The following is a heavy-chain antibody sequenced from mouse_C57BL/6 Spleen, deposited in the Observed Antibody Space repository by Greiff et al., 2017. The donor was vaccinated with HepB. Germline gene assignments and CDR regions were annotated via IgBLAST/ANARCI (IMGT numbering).Heavy chain of an antibody. CDR2: IDPSDSYT. J-gene: IGHJ3*01. Sequence: VQLQQPGAELVRPGTSVKLSCKASGYTFTSYWMHWVKQRPGQGLEWIGVIDPSDSYTNYNQKFKGKATLTVDTSSSTAYMQLSSLTSEDSAVYYCARGDGNYPWGQGTLVTVSA. V-gene: IGHV1-59*01. CDR3: ARGDGNYP. CDR1: GYTFTSYW. D-gene: IGHD2-1*01.